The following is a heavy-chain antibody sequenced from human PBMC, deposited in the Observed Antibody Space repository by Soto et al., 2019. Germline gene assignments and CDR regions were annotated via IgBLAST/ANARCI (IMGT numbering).Heavy chain of an antibody. CDR3: ARLPHHMARECYFDI. D-gene: IGHD3-10*01. Sequence: SETLSLTCTVSGDSISSTNYDWGWIRQPPGKGLEWIGIVHYYGSTYYNPSLKSRLTISVDTSQVSLKLTSVTAADTALYYCARLPHHMARECYFDIWGPGTLVTVSS. J-gene: IGHJ4*02. CDR2: VHYYGST. V-gene: IGHV4-39*01. CDR1: GDSISSTNYD.